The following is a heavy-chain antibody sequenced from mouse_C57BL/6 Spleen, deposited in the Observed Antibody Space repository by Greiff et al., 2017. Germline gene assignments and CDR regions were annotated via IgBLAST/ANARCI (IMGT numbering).Heavy chain of an antibody. J-gene: IGHJ4*01. CDR3: ARTGDRTGAMDN. Sequence: VQLQQSGAALVKPGPSVPISCNASGYAFSSYWLNWVKQRPGKGLELIGKGYPGAGDTTYNGKFKGKSTLTADKSSSTAYMQLSSLASEDSAVYYCARTGDRTGAMDNRGDRASVSDS. CDR1: GYAFSSYW. V-gene: IGHV1-80*01. D-gene: IGHD3-3*01. CDR2: GYPGAGDT.